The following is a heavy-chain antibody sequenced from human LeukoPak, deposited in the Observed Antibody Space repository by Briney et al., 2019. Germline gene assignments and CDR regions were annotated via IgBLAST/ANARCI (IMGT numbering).Heavy chain of an antibody. Sequence: GGSLRLSCAASGFSFSSYEMNWVRQAPGRGLEWLSYISSSGRTIYYADSVKGRLTISRDNAKNSLYLQMNSLRAEDTAVYYCARDSSSGWSWGQGTLVIVSS. J-gene: IGHJ5*02. D-gene: IGHD6-19*01. CDR2: ISSSGRTI. CDR3: ARDSSSGWS. V-gene: IGHV3-48*03. CDR1: GFSFSSYE.